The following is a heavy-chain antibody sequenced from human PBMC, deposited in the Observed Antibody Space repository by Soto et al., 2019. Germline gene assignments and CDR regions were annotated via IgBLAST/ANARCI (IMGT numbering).Heavy chain of an antibody. Sequence: SETLSLTCTVSGGSISSYYWSWIRQPPGKGLEWIGYIYYSGSTNYNPSLKSRLTLSVDSSQTQFSLKLTSVTAADSAFYYCARIHWAQSSLDYWGRGILVTVSS. J-gene: IGHJ4*02. CDR3: ARIHWAQSSLDY. CDR1: GGSISSYY. V-gene: IGHV4-59*12. D-gene: IGHD6-19*01. CDR2: IYYSGST.